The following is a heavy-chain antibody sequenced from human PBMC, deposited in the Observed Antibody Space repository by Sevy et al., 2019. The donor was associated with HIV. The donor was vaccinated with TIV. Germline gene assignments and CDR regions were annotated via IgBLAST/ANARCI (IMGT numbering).Heavy chain of an antibody. V-gene: IGHV4-59*01. CDR3: ARSRVITGTSDY. CDR1: GGSIRGYY. D-gene: IGHD1-20*01. J-gene: IGHJ4*02. Sequence: SETLSLTCSVSGGSIRGYYWSWIRQPPGKGLEWIGYISYTGSTNYNPSLKSRVTISVDTSKNEFSLKLSSVTAADTAVYYCARSRVITGTSDYWGQGTLVTVSS. CDR2: ISYTGST.